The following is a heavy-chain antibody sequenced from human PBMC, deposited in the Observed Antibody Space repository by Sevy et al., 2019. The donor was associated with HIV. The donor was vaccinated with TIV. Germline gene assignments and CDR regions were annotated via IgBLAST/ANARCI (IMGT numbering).Heavy chain of an antibody. CDR2: ISSSSSYI. Sequence: GGSLRLSCAASGFTFSSYNMNWVRQAPGKGLEWVSSISSSSSYIYYADSVKGRFTISRDNAKNSLYLQMNSLRAEDTAVYYCARDEAAAGDAFDIWGQGTMVTVSS. J-gene: IGHJ3*02. V-gene: IGHV3-21*01. CDR3: ARDEAAAGDAFDI. D-gene: IGHD6-13*01. CDR1: GFTFSSYN.